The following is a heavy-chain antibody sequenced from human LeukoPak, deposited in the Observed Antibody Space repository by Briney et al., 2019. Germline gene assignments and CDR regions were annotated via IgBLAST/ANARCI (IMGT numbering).Heavy chain of an antibody. J-gene: IGHJ6*03. CDR2: ISAYNGNT. CDR3: ASSSSSPSYYYYMDV. CDR1: GYTFSNYG. D-gene: IGHD6-6*01. V-gene: IGHV1-18*01. Sequence: ASVKVSCKASGYTFSNYGISWVRQAPGQGLEWMGWISAYNGNTNYAQKLQGRVTMTTDTSTSTAYMELRSLRSDDTAVYYCASSSSSPSYYYYMDVWGKGTTVTVSS.